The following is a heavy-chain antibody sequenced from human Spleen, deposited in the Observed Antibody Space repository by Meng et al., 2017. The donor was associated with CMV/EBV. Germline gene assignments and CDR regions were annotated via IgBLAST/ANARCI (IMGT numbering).Heavy chain of an antibody. V-gene: IGHV1-3*01. D-gene: IGHD6-13*01. CDR2: SNAGNGNT. Sequence: CESSGYTFTSYAMHWVRQAAGQRLEWMGWSNAGNGNTKYSQKFQGRVTITRDTSASTAYMELSSLRSEDTAVYYCARSGIAALDYWGQGTLVTVSS. CDR3: ARSGIAALDY. CDR1: GYTFTSYA. J-gene: IGHJ4*02.